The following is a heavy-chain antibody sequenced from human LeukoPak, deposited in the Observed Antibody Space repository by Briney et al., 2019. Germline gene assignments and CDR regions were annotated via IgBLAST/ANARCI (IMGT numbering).Heavy chain of an antibody. D-gene: IGHD6-6*01. CDR1: GFTFTQFW. CDR3: ARDSGYSSSSGFDY. V-gene: IGHV3-7*01. J-gene: IGHJ4*02. Sequence: GGSLRLSCAASGFTFTQFWMSWVRQAPGKGLEWVANIKQDGSDKYYVDSVKGRFTISRDNAKNSLYLQMNSLRAEDTALFYCARDSGYSSSSGFDYWGQGALVTVSS. CDR2: IKQDGSDK.